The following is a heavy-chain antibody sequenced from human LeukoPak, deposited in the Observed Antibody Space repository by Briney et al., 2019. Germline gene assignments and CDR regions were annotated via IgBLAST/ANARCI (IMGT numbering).Heavy chain of an antibody. V-gene: IGHV3-21*04. CDR1: GFTFSSYS. CDR3: AKRTGYGSGSYWIDY. J-gene: IGHJ4*02. CDR2: ISSSSSYI. D-gene: IGHD3-10*01. Sequence: PGGSLRLSCAASGFTFSSYSMNWVRQAPGKGLEWVSSISSSSSYIYYADSVKGRFTISRDNAKNSLYLQMNSLRAEDTAVYYCAKRTGYGSGSYWIDYWGQGTLVTVSS.